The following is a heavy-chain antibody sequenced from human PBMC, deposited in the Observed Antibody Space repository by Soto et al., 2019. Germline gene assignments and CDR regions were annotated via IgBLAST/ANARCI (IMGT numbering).Heavy chain of an antibody. D-gene: IGHD6-19*01. Sequence: QITLKESGPSLVKPTQTLTLTCTFSGFSLSTTGVGVVWIRQPPGKALEWLALIYWEEDKHYSPSLRSRLTITKDTTKNLVVLTLTNVDPVDTATYYCAHVGGLEQWLYRLDHWGEGTLVTVSS. J-gene: IGHJ4*02. V-gene: IGHV2-5*02. CDR2: IYWEEDK. CDR3: AHVGGLEQWLYRLDH. CDR1: GFSLSTTGVG.